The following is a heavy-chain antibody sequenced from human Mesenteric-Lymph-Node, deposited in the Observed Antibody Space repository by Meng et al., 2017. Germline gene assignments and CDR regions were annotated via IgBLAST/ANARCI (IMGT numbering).Heavy chain of an antibody. J-gene: IGHJ4*02. CDR2: ISYDGSNK. D-gene: IGHD1-26*01. CDR3: AREYSGSYYGVRNYFDY. CDR1: GFTFSSYA. V-gene: IGHV3-30*04. Sequence: GGSLRLSCAASGFTFSSYAMHWVRQAPGKGLEWVAVISYDGSNKYYADSVKGRFTISRDNSKNTLYLQMNSLRAEDTAVYYCAREYSGSYYGVRNYFDYWGQGTLVTVSS.